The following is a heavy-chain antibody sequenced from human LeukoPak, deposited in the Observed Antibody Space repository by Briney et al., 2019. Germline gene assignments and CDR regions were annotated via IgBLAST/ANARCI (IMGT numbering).Heavy chain of an antibody. D-gene: IGHD6-13*01. J-gene: IGHJ4*02. Sequence: SETLSLTCAVYGGSFSGYYWSWLRQPPGKGLEWIGEINHSGSTNYNPSLKSRVTISVDTSKNQFSLKLSSVTAADTAVYYCARDPEEQQLAYYFDYWGQGTLVTVSS. V-gene: IGHV4-34*01. CDR2: INHSGST. CDR3: ARDPEEQQLAYYFDY. CDR1: GGSFSGYY.